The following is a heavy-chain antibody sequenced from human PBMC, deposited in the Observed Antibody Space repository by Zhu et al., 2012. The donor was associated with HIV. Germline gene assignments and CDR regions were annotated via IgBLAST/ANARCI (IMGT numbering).Heavy chain of an antibody. CDR3: ASLTIPGYGSSCH. J-gene: IGHJ4*02. CDR1: GGSISSSSYY. Sequence: QVQLQESGPGLVKPSETLSLTCTVSGGSISSSSYYWGWIRQPPGKGLEWIGSIYYSGSTYYNPSLKSRVTISVDTSKNQFSLKVGSVTAADTAVYYCASLTIPGYGSSCHWGQGTLVTVSS. V-gene: IGHV4-39*07. D-gene: IGHD6-13*01. CDR2: IYYSGST.